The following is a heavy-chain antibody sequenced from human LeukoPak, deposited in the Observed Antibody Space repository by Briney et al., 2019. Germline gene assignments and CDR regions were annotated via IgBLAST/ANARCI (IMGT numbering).Heavy chain of an antibody. V-gene: IGHV3-64D*06. CDR1: GFTFSSYA. J-gene: IGHJ4*02. Sequence: GGPLRLSCSASGFTFSSYAMHWVRQAPGKGLEYVSAISSNGGSTYYADSVKGRFTISRDNSKNTLYLQMSSLRAKDTAVYYCVKESIGYCSGGSCYWGQGTLVTVSS. D-gene: IGHD2-15*01. CDR2: ISSNGGST. CDR3: VKESIGYCSGGSCY.